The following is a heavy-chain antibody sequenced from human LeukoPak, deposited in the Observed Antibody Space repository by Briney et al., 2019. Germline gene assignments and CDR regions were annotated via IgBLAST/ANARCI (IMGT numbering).Heavy chain of an antibody. CDR3: ARARPDGDNVMDYY. CDR2: INPNSGGT. J-gene: IGHJ4*02. V-gene: IGHV1-2*02. CDR1: GYTFTGYY. Sequence: ASVKVSCTAPGYTFTGYYMHWVRQAPGQGLEWMGWINPNSGGTNYAQKFQGRVTMTRDTSISTAYMELTRLRSDDTAVFYCARARPDGDNVMDYYWGQVTLVTVSS. D-gene: IGHD2-21*02.